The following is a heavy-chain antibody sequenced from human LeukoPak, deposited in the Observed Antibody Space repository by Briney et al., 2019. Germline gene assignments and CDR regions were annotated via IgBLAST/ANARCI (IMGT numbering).Heavy chain of an antibody. J-gene: IGHJ4*02. D-gene: IGHD3-22*01. CDR3: ARDPHYYDSSGYYSVLGGYDY. CDR1: GFTFSSYE. Sequence: GGSLRLSCAASGFTFSSYEMNWVRQAPGKGLEWVSKISSSGSSIYYEDSVKGRFTISRDNAKNSLYLQMNSLRAEDTAVYYCARDPHYYDSSGYYSVLGGYDYWGQGTLVTVSS. V-gene: IGHV3-48*03. CDR2: ISSSGSSI.